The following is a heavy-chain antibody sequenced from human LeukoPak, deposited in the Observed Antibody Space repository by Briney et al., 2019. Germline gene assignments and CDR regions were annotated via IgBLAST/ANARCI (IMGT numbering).Heavy chain of an antibody. CDR2: ISPTGGST. CDR1: GYTFTNNW. D-gene: IGHD3-10*01. Sequence: ASVKVSCKAFGYTFTNNWMHWVRQAPGQGPEWMGLISPTGGSTAYAQKYQGRVTMTRDTSISTAYMELSRLRSDDTAVYYCARAQYYGSGSYYHYWGQGTLVTVSS. V-gene: IGHV1-2*02. CDR3: ARAQYYGSGSYYHY. J-gene: IGHJ4*02.